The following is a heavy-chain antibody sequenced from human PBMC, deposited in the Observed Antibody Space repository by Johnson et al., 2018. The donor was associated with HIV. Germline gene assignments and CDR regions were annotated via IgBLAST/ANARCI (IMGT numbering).Heavy chain of an antibody. D-gene: IGHD1-26*01. J-gene: IGHJ3*02. V-gene: IGHV3-30*02. CDR1: GFTFSSYG. CDR2: IRYDGTNK. CDR3: AKDMRQWELLDAFDI. Sequence: VQLVESGGGLVQPGRSLRLSCAASGFTFSSYGMHWVRQAPGKGLEWVAFIRYDGTNKYYADSVKGRFTSSRDNSKNTLYLQMNSLRAEDTAVYYCAKDMRQWELLDAFDIWGQGTMVTVSS.